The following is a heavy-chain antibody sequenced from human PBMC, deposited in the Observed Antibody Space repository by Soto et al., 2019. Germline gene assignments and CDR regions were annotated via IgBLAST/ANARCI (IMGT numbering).Heavy chain of an antibody. CDR3: ARDKSTMEGYNQVDS. CDR2: IYHSGAT. J-gene: IGHJ5*01. CDR1: GYSIRSSKW. D-gene: IGHD5-12*01. Sequence: SETLSLTCSVSGYSIRSSKWCSWVRQSPGRGLEWIGDIYHSGATNYNPSLKSRLTMSVDKSKNEFSMKLVSVTAADTAIYFCARDKSTMEGYNQVDSWGPGTLVTVSS. V-gene: IGHV4-4*02.